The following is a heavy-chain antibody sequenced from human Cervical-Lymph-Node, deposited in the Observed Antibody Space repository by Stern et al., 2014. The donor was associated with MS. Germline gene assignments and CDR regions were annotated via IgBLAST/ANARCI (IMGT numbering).Heavy chain of an antibody. V-gene: IGHV1-69*01. D-gene: IGHD3/OR15-3a*01. J-gene: IGHJ4*02. CDR3: AGRGLGRRQEIDS. Sequence: VQLVESGAEVRKPGSSVKVSCEVSGGTFTTYAINWGRQAPGQGLEWMGAITLASGSTNYTQKFHGRVTIVADESTNTAHMELSSLRPEDSAMYYCAGRGLGRRQEIDSWGPGTLVTVSS. CDR2: ITLASGST. CDR1: GGTFTTYA.